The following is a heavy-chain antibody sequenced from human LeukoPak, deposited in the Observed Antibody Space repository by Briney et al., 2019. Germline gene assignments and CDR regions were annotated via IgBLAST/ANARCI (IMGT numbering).Heavy chain of an antibody. CDR2: ISGSGGST. J-gene: IGHJ4*02. Sequence: GGSLRLSCAASGFTFSSYAMSWVRQAPGKGLEWVSAISGSGGSTYYADSVKSRFTISRDNSKNTLYLQMNSLRAEDTAVYYCAKSMIVVVISGSGIDYWGQGTLVTVSS. CDR3: AKSMIVVVISGSGIDY. V-gene: IGHV3-23*01. CDR1: GFTFSSYA. D-gene: IGHD3-22*01.